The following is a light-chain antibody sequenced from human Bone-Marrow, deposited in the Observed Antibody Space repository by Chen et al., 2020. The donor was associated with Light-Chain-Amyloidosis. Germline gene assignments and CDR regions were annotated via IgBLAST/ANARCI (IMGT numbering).Light chain of an antibody. CDR3: QSSGSGGIYPWV. V-gene: IGLV3-25*03. J-gene: IGLJ3*02. CDR2: KDT. Sequence: SYELTQPPSVSVSPGQTDRITCSGDALPSQYAYCFQQRSGQAPVPVMYKDTERPAGIPERFSDSKSGTTVTLPITGVQAEDEADYYCQSSGSGGIYPWVFGAGTKLTVL. CDR1: ALPSQY.